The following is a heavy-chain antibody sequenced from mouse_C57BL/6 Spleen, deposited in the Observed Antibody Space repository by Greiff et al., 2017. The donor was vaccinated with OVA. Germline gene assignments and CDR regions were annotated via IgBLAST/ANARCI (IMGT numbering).Heavy chain of an antibody. D-gene: IGHD2-3*01. Sequence: QVQLQQPGAELVKPGASVKMSCKASGYTFTSYWITWVKQRPGKGLEWIGDIYPGSGSTNYNEKFKSKATLTVDTSSSTAYMQLSSLTSEDSAVYYCARWLLNYAMDYWGQGTSVTVSS. CDR1: GYTFTSYW. J-gene: IGHJ4*01. CDR2: IYPGSGST. CDR3: ARWLLNYAMDY. V-gene: IGHV1-55*01.